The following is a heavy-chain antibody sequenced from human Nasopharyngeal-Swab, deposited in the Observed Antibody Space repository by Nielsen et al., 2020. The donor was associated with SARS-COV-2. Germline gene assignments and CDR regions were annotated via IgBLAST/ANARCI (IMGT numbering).Heavy chain of an antibody. V-gene: IGHV4-31*03. Sequence: SETLSLTCTVSGGSISSGGYYWSWIRQHPGKGLEWIGYIHYSGSTYYNPSLKSRVTISVDTSKNQFSLKLSSVTAADTAVYYCARGGYSGYFDYWGQGTLVTVSS. J-gene: IGHJ4*02. D-gene: IGHD5-12*01. CDR2: IHYSGST. CDR1: GGSISSGGYY. CDR3: ARGGYSGYFDY.